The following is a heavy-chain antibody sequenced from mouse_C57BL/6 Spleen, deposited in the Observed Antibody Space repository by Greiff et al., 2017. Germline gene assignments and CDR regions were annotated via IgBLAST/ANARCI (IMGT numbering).Heavy chain of an antibody. CDR1: GYTFTSYW. J-gene: IGHJ4*01. CDR3: ARGTMVTTEGYYAMDY. Sequence: QVQLQQPWAELVKPGASVMMSCKASGYTFTSYWITWVKQRPGQGLEWIGDIYPGSGSTNYNEKFKSKATLTVDTSSSTAYMQLSSLTSEDSAVYYCARGTMVTTEGYYAMDYWGQGTSVTVSS. V-gene: IGHV1-55*01. D-gene: IGHD2-2*01. CDR2: IYPGSGST.